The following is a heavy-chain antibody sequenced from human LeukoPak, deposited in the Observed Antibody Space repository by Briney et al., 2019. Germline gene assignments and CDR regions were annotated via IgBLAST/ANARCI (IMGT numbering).Heavy chain of an antibody. CDR3: ARDRDYGDYNTQDLFVY. D-gene: IGHD4-17*01. J-gene: IGHJ4*02. V-gene: IGHV1-18*01. CDR1: GGTFSSYA. CDR2: ISAYNGNT. Sequence: ASVTVSCKASGGTFSSYAISWVRQAPGQGLEWMGWISAYNGNTNYAQKFQGRVTMTTDTSTSTAYMELRSLRSDDTAVYYCARDRDYGDYNTQDLFVYWGQGTLVTVSS.